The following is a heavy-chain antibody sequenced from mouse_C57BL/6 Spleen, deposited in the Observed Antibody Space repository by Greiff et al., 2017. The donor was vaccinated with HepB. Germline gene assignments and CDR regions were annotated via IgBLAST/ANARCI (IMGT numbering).Heavy chain of an antibody. V-gene: IGHV5-17*01. D-gene: IGHD3-2*02. CDR3: ARRLRLPYYAMDY. J-gene: IGHJ4*01. CDR1: GFTFSDYG. CDR2: ISSGSSTI. Sequence: DVKLVESGGGLVKPGGSLKLSCAASGFTFSDYGMHWVRQAPEKGLEWVAYISSGSSTIYYADTVKGRFTISRDNAKNTLFLQMTSLRSEDTAMYYCARRLRLPYYAMDYWGQGTSVTVSS.